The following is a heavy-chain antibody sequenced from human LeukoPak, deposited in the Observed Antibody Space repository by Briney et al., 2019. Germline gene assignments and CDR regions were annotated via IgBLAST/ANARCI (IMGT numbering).Heavy chain of an antibody. CDR3: ARDNSMENTAWWFDP. J-gene: IGHJ5*02. Sequence: ASVKVSCKVSGYTLTELSMHWVRQAPGQGLEWMGLINPTGDKTWYAQKFQGRVTLTRDMSTTTDYMELSSLTSEDTAVYHCARDNSMENTAWWFDPWGQGTLVIVSS. V-gene: IGHV1-46*01. CDR2: INPTGDKT. D-gene: IGHD1-1*01. CDR1: GYTLTELS.